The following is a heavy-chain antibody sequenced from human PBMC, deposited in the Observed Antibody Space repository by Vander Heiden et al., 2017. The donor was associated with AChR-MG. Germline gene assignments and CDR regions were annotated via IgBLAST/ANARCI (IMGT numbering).Heavy chain of an antibody. D-gene: IGHD3-10*01. J-gene: IGHJ4*02. CDR2: INPSGGST. CDR1: GYTFTSYY. Sequence: QVQLVQSGAEVKKPGASVKVSCKASGYTFTSYYMHWVRQAPGQGLEWMGIINPSGGSTSYAQKFQGRVTMTRDTSTSTVYMELSSLRSEDTAVYYCARNYYYGSGSYPENFDYWGQGTLVTVSS. V-gene: IGHV1-46*03. CDR3: ARNYYYGSGSYPENFDY.